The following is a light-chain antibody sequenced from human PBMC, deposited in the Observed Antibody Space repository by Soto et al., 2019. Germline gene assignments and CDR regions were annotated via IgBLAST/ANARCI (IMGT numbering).Light chain of an antibody. CDR2: DAS. CDR3: HQSAGSLTWT. CDR1: QTIRYS. J-gene: IGKJ1*01. Sequence: DIQMTQSPSSLSASVGDRVTITCRANQTIRYSLNWYQQKPGKAPKVLIYDASTLQSGVPPRFSGSGSGTDFALTISSLPPEDFASYYCHQSAGSLTWTFGQGTRVEAK. V-gene: IGKV1-39*01.